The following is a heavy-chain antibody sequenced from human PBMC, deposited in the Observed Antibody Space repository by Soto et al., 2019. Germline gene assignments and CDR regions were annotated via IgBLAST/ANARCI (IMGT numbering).Heavy chain of an antibody. CDR1: GGSFSGYY. V-gene: IGHV4-34*01. J-gene: IGHJ4*02. D-gene: IGHD5-12*01. CDR3: ARIPIVATIKGVDY. CDR2: INHSGST. Sequence: SETLSLTCAVYGGSFSGYYWSWIRQPPGKGLEWIGEINHSGSTNYNPSLKSRVTISVDTSKNQFSLKLSSVTAADTAVYYCARIPIVATIKGVDYWGQGTLVTVSS.